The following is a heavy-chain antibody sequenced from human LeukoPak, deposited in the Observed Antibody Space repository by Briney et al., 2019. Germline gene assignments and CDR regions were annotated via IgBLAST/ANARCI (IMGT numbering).Heavy chain of an antibody. V-gene: IGHV3-30*04. D-gene: IGHD5-12*01. CDR2: ISYVGSNK. CDR1: GFIFSSYA. J-gene: IGHJ4*02. Sequence: GGSLRLSCAASGFIFSSYAMHWVRQAPSKGLEWVAFISYVGSNKYYADSVKGRFTISRDSSKNTLYLQMNSLRAEDTAVYYCARSSWEDIVATITFEYWGQGTLVTVSS. CDR3: ARSSWEDIVATITFEY.